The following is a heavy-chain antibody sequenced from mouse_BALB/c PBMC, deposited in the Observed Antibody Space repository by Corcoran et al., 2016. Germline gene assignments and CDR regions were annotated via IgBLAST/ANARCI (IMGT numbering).Heavy chain of an antibody. CDR3: ARGYDPYAMDY. CDR2: ILPGSGST. CDR1: GYTFSSYW. Sequence: QVQLQQSGAELMKPGASVKISCKATGYTFSSYWIEWVKQRPGHGLEWIGEILPGSGSTNYNEKFKGKATFTADTSSNTAYMQLSSLTSEDSAVCYCARGYDPYAMDYWGQGTSVTVSS. J-gene: IGHJ4*01. V-gene: IGHV1-9*01. D-gene: IGHD2-3*01.